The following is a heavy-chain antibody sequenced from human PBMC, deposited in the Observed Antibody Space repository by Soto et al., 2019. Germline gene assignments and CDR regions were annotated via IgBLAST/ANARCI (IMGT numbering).Heavy chain of an antibody. CDR3: ARGIAMIVVVERDAPDKYYLDS. J-gene: IGHJ4*02. CDR1: GGSVRGSH. Sequence: SETLSLTCIVSGGSVRGSHWSWIRQSAAKGLEWIGEINHSGSTNYNPSLKSRVTISVDTSKNQFSLKLTSVTAADTAVYYCARGIAMIVVVERDAPDKYYLDSWSQGTLVTVS. CDR2: INHSGST. D-gene: IGHD3-22*01. V-gene: IGHV4-34*01.